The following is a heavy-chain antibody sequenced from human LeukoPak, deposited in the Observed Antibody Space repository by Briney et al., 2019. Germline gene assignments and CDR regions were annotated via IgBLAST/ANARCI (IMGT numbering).Heavy chain of an antibody. CDR2: IYYSGST. CDR3: ARGSFSITPHFDY. V-gene: IGHV4-59*01. D-gene: IGHD3-10*01. CDR1: GGSISSYY. J-gene: IGHJ4*02. Sequence: ASETLSLTCTVSGGSISSYYWSWIRQPPGKGLEWIGYIYYSGSTNYNPSLKSRVTISVDTSKNQFSLKLSSVTAADTAVYYCARGSFSITPHFDYWGQGTLVTVSS.